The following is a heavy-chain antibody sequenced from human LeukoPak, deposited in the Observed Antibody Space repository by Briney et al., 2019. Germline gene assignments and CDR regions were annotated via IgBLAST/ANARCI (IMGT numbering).Heavy chain of an antibody. Sequence: GGSLRLSCAASGFIFSSYGMHWVRQAPGKGLEWVAFIRYDGSKKYYADSVKGRFTISRDSSKNTLYLQMNSLRSEDTAVYYCARQYSGSSPFDYWGQGTLVTVSS. J-gene: IGHJ4*02. V-gene: IGHV3-30*02. D-gene: IGHD1-26*01. CDR2: IRYDGSKK. CDR1: GFIFSSYG. CDR3: ARQYSGSSPFDY.